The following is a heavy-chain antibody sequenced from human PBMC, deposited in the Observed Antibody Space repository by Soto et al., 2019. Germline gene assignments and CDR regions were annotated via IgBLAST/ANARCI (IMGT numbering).Heavy chain of an antibody. CDR2: IYYSGST. CDR1: GGSISSSSYY. Sequence: PSETLSLTCTDSGGSISSSSYYWGWIRQPPGKGLEWIGSIYYSGSTYYNPSLKSRVTISVDTSKNQFSLKLNSMTAADTAVYYCARHNYGSGSTYFDDWGQGTLVTVSS. D-gene: IGHD3-10*01. J-gene: IGHJ4*02. CDR3: ARHNYGSGSTYFDD. V-gene: IGHV4-39*01.